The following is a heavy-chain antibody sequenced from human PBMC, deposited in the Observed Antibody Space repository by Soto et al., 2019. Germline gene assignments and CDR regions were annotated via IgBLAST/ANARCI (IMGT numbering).Heavy chain of an antibody. CDR1: GYTFTTYG. Sequence: QVQLEQSAPEVKKPGASVKVSCKASGYTFTTYGISWVLQAPGQGLEGLGWINTHNGNTNYSQNLPGRGIMTADPSTNTAYRELRSLRSDDTAIYYCTREGSAPYYYYGMDAWGQGTTVTVSS. J-gene: IGHJ6*02. D-gene: IGHD3-10*01. CDR3: TREGSAPYYYYGMDA. V-gene: IGHV1-18*01. CDR2: INTHNGNT.